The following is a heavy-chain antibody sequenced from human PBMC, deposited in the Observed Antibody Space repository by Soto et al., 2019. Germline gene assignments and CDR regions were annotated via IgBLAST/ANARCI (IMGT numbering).Heavy chain of an antibody. J-gene: IGHJ4*02. D-gene: IGHD4-17*01. CDR2: INSAGSST. CDR3: ALSHTVTTDY. CDR1: GLTFSSYW. Sequence: EVQLVESGGGLVQPGGSLRLSCAASGLTFSSYWMHWVRQAPGKGLVWVSRINSAGSSTSYADSVKGRFTISRDNAKNTLYLQMNNLRAEDTAVYYCALSHTVTTDYWGQGTLVTVSS. V-gene: IGHV3-74*01.